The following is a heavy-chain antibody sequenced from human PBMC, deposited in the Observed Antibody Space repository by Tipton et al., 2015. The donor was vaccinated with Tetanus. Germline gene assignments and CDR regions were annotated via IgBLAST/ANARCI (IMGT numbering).Heavy chain of an antibody. Sequence: SLRLSCEASGFSVSGKSVSWVRQTPRKGLEWIAIQHSGGHTEYADSVKDRFTISRDNSKNTVYLQMSSLRAEDTAVYYCARQWDSVGLSAFDIWGQRTLVTVSS. D-gene: IGHD1-26*01. CDR1: GFSVSGKS. V-gene: IGHV3-66*04. CDR2: QHSGGHT. CDR3: ARQWDSVGLSAFDI. J-gene: IGHJ3*02.